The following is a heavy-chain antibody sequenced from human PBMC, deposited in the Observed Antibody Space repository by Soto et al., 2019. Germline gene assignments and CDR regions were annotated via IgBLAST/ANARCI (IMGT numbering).Heavy chain of an antibody. J-gene: IGHJ3*02. CDR3: ARQDIVIVPAAPDYGAFDI. V-gene: IGHV5-51*01. Sequence: PGESLKTSCKGPEYNLSTYWIVWVRQMPGKGLEWMGILYPGDSDTRYSPSFQGQVTISADKSINTAYLQWSSLKASDTAIYYFARQDIVIVPAAPDYGAFDIWGQGTMGTVSS. D-gene: IGHD2-2*01. CDR2: LYPGDSDT. CDR1: EYNLSTYW.